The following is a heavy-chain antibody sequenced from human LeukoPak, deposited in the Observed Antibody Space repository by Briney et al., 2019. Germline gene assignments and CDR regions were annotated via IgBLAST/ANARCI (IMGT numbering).Heavy chain of an antibody. J-gene: IGHJ3*02. CDR3: ARDHRPDIVVVVAADAFDI. Sequence: GGSLRLSCAASGFTFSSYWMSWVRQAPGKGLEWVANIKQDGSEKYYVDSVKGRFTISRDNAKNSLYLQMNSLRAEDTAVYYCARDHRPDIVVVVAADAFDIWGQGTMVTVSS. CDR2: IKQDGSEK. CDR1: GFTFSSYW. V-gene: IGHV3-7*01. D-gene: IGHD2-15*01.